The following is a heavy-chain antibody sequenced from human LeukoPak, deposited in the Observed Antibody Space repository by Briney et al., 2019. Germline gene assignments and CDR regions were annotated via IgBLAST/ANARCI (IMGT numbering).Heavy chain of an antibody. V-gene: IGHV3-21*01. Sequence: GGSLRLSCAASGFTFSSYSMNWVRQAPGKGLEWVSSISSSSSYIYCADSVKGRFTISRDNAKNSLYLQMNSLRAEDTAVYYCARFNYYYYMDVWGKGTTVTVSS. J-gene: IGHJ6*03. CDR3: ARFNYYYYMDV. CDR1: GFTFSSYS. CDR2: ISSSSSYI.